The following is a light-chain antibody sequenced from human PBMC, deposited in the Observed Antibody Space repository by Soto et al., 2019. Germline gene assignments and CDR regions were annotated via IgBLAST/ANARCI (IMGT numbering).Light chain of an antibody. CDR2: EVS. Sequence: SVLTQPASVSGSPGQSITISCTGTSSDVGGYNYVSWYQQHPGKAPKLMIYEVSNRPSGVSNRFSDSKSGNTASLTISGLQAEDEADYYCSSYTSSSTYVFGTGTRSPS. J-gene: IGLJ1*01. CDR1: SSDVGGYNY. V-gene: IGLV2-14*01. CDR3: SSYTSSSTYV.